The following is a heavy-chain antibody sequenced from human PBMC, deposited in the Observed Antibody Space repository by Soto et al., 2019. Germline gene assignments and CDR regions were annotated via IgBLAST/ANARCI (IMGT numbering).Heavy chain of an antibody. CDR3: ARNPSGSYYEKYFQH. CDR1: GFTFSSYG. CDR2: IWYDGSNK. V-gene: IGHV3-33*01. D-gene: IGHD1-26*01. Sequence: QVQLVESGGGVVQPGRSLRLSCAASGFTFSSYGMHWVRQAPGKGLEWVAVIWYDGSNKYYADSVKGRVTISRDNSKNTLYLQMNSLRAEETAVYYCARNPSGSYYEKYFQHWGQGTLVTVSS. J-gene: IGHJ1*01.